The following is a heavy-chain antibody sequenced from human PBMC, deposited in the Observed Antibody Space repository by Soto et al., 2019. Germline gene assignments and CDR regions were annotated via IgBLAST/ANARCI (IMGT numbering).Heavy chain of an antibody. J-gene: IGHJ4*02. D-gene: IGHD6-13*01. CDR3: AKDLRFVAAAGEFDY. V-gene: IGHV3-23*01. CDR1: GFTFSNFA. Sequence: GGSLRLSCVASGFTFSNFAMAWVRQAPGEGLEWVSAISGSGDDTFYADSMKGRFTISRDNSKDTLYLQINSLRAEDTAVYYCAKDLRFVAAAGEFDYWGQGTLVTVSS. CDR2: ISGSGDDT.